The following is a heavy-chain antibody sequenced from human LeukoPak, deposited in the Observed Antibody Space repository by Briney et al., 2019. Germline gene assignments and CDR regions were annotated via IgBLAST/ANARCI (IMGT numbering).Heavy chain of an antibody. CDR1: GFTVSSNY. J-gene: IGHJ4*02. Sequence: PGGSLRLSCAASGFTVSSNYMSWVRQAPGKGLEWVSVIYSGGSTYYADSVKGRFTISRDNSKNTLYLQMNSLRAEDTAVYYCARHWQWLDFDYWGQGTLVTVSS. V-gene: IGHV3-66*04. CDR2: IYSGGST. D-gene: IGHD6-19*01. CDR3: ARHWQWLDFDY.